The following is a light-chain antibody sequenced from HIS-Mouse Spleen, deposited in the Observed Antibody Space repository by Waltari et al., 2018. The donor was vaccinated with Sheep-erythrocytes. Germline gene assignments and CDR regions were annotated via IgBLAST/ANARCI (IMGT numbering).Light chain of an antibody. Sequence: QSSLAQPRPVSGSPGQSVTIPCTGTSSHVRGYHYVSWYQQHPGKAPKLMIYDVSKRPSGVPYRFSGSKSGNTASLTISELQAEDEADYYCCSYAGSYNHVFATGTKVTVL. CDR2: DVS. CDR1: SSHVRGYHY. V-gene: IGLV2-11*02. CDR3: CSYAGSYNHV. J-gene: IGLJ1*01.